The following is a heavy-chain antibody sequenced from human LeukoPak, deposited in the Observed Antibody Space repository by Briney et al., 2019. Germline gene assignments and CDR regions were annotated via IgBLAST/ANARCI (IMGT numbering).Heavy chain of an antibody. J-gene: IGHJ5*02. CDR3: ARGATIFGVVSRNWFDP. CDR1: GCTFTSYY. Sequence: RASVKVSCKASGCTFTSYYMHWVRQAPGQGLEWMGIINPSGGSTSYAQKFQGRVTMTRDTSTSTVYMELSSLRSEDTAVYYCARGATIFGVVSRNWFDPWGQGTLVTVSS. CDR2: INPSGGST. V-gene: IGHV1-46*03. D-gene: IGHD3-3*01.